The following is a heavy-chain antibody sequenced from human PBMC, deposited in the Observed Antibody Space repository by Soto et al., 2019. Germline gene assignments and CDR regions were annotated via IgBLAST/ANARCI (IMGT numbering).Heavy chain of an antibody. CDR1: GFTVNNHA. Sequence: EVQLLESGGGLVQPGGSLRLSCAASGFTVNNHAMHWVRQAPGEGLEWVSGFAGDFINTRYADSVRGRFTISRDNAKNSLYLQMNSLRAEDTAVYYCARDLTIFGVVIPYDYYGMDVW. D-gene: IGHD3-3*01. CDR2: FAGDFINT. CDR3: ARDLTIFGVVIPYDYYGMDV. V-gene: IGHV3-21*02. J-gene: IGHJ6*01.